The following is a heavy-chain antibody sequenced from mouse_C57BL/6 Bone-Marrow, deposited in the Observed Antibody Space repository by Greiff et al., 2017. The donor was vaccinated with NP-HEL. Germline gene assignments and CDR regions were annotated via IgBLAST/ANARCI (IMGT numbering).Heavy chain of an antibody. D-gene: IGHD1-1*02. CDR2: ISSGSSTI. J-gene: IGHJ4*01. V-gene: IGHV5-17*01. Sequence: EVKLMESGGGLVKPGGSLKLSCAASGFTFSDYGMHWVRQAPEKGLEWVAYISSGSSTIYYADTVKGRFTISRDNAKNTLFLQMTSLRSEDTAMYYCAKYGHPYAMDYWGQGTSVTVSS. CDR3: AKYGHPYAMDY. CDR1: GFTFSDYG.